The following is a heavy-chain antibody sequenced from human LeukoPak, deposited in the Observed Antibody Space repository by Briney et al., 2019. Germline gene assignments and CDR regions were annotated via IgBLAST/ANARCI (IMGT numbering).Heavy chain of an antibody. CDR1: GYSFSIYG. CDR2: ISASDGTT. V-gene: IGHV1-18*01. Sequence: ASVTVSFTASGYSFSIYGITWARQAPGQGLEYLGWISASDGTTNYAQKVQDRVTMTTDTYTSSAYLELRSLRSEDTAVYYCARCGAAVTTHFSHWGQGTLVTASS. CDR3: ARCGAAVTTHFSH. D-gene: IGHD4-17*01. J-gene: IGHJ4*02.